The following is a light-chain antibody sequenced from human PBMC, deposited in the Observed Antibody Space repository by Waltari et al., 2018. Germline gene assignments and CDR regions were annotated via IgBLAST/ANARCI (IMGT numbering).Light chain of an antibody. CDR1: QSVPSNY. CDR3: QQYGSSLRP. J-gene: IGKJ1*01. Sequence: EIVLTQSPGTLSLSPGERATLSCRASQSVPSNYLAWYQQKPGQAPRLLIYGASRRATGIPDRFSGSGSGPDFTLTISRLEPEDFAVYYCQQYGSSLRPFGQGTNVEIK. V-gene: IGKV3-20*01. CDR2: GAS.